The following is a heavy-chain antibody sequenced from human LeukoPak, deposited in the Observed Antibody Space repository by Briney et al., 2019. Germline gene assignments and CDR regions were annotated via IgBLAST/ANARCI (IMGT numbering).Heavy chain of an antibody. Sequence: GGSLRLSCAASGFTVSSNYMSWVRQAPGKGLEWVSLISSGGGTYYADSVKGRFTISRDNSKSMVYLQMNSLRADDTAVYYCAREEMAVSGYFDYWGQGILVTVSS. CDR2: ISSGGGT. D-gene: IGHD5-24*01. J-gene: IGHJ4*02. CDR3: AREEMAVSGYFDY. CDR1: GFTVSSNY. V-gene: IGHV3-53*01.